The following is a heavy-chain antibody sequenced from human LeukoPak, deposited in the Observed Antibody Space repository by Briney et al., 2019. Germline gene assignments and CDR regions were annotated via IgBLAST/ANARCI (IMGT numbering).Heavy chain of an antibody. J-gene: IGHJ4*02. V-gene: IGHV1-8*02. CDR2: MNPNTGIT. Sequence: GASVKVSCKASGYTFTSYDINWVRQAPGQGLEWMGWMNPNTGITAYAQRFQGRVTMTRDTSITTAYLELSSLRSDDTAVYYCARDGYTALGYRWGQGTLVTVSS. CDR3: ARDGYTALGYR. D-gene: IGHD5-18*01. CDR1: GYTFTSYD.